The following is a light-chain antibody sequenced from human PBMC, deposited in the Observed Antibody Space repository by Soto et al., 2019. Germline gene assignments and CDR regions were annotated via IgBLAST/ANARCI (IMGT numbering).Light chain of an antibody. CDR2: GAS. V-gene: IGKV3-15*01. CDR1: QSVSSN. J-gene: IGKJ2*01. Sequence: EIVMTQSPATLSVSPGERATLSCRASQSVSSNLAWYQQKPGQAPRLLIYGASTRATGIPARFSGSGSETEFTLTISSLQSEDFAVYYCQQRSNWSYTFGQGTKLEIK. CDR3: QQRSNWSYT.